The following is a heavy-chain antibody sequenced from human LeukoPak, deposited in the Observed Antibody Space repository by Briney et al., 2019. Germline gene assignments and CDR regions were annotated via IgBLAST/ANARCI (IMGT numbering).Heavy chain of an antibody. CDR1: GFTFRTFS. V-gene: IGHV3-21*01. Sequence: PGGSLRLSCEASGFTFRTFSMNWVRQAPGKGLEWVSSISSSSSYIYYADSVKGRFTISRDNAKNSLYLQMNSLRAEDTAVYYCARDSSPYYDSSGLTPWGQGTLVTVSS. CDR3: ARDSSPYYDSSGLTP. J-gene: IGHJ5*02. D-gene: IGHD3-22*01. CDR2: ISSSSSYI.